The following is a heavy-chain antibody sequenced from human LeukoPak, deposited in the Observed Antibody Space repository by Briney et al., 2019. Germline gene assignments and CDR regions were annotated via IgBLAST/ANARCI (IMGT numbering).Heavy chain of an antibody. J-gene: IGHJ4*02. CDR1: GGSISSYY. D-gene: IGHD6-13*01. CDR3: ARDDGSSWYY. Sequence: SETLSLTCTVSGGSISSYYWSWIRQPPGKGLEWIGYIYYSGSTNYNPSLKSRVTISVDTSKNQFSLKLSSVTAADTAVYYCARDDGSSWYYWGQGTLVTVSS. CDR2: IYYSGST. V-gene: IGHV4-59*01.